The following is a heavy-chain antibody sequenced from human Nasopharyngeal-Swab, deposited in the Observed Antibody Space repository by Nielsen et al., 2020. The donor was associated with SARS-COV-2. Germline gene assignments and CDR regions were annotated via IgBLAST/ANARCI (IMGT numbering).Heavy chain of an antibody. CDR2: ISGSGDFI. Sequence: GGSLRLSCAASGFRFSDYSMNWVRQAPGKGPEWVSFISGSGDFIYYADSVKGRFTISRDNARNSLYLQMNSLRAGDTAIYYCARDLGDYYCYYYMDVWGKGTTVTVSS. D-gene: IGHD3-10*01. CDR1: GFRFSDYS. V-gene: IGHV3-21*01. J-gene: IGHJ6*03. CDR3: ARDLGDYYCYYYMDV.